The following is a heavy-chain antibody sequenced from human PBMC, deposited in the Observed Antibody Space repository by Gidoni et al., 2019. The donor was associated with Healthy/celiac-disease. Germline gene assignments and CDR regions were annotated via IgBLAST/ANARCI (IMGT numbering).Heavy chain of an antibody. CDR1: GFTFSSYA. D-gene: IGHD3-16*02. CDR2: ISGSGGST. CDR3: AKDGDVWGSYRRPHYYYYGMDV. J-gene: IGHJ6*02. V-gene: IGHV3-23*01. Sequence: EVQLLESGGGLVQPGGSLRLSCAASGFTFSSYAMSWVRQAPGKGLEWVSAISGSGGSTYYADSVKGRFTISRDNSKNTLYLQMNSLRAEDTAVYYCAKDGDVWGSYRRPHYYYYGMDVWGQGTTVTVSS.